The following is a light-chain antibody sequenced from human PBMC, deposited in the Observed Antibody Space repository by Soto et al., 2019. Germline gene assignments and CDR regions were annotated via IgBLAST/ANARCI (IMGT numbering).Light chain of an antibody. J-gene: IGKJ1*01. V-gene: IGKV3-20*01. CDR2: GAS. CDR1: QSVSSSY. Sequence: EMVLTQSPGTLSLSPGERATLSCRASQSVSSSYLAWYQQKPGQAPRLLIYGASSRATGIPDRFSGSGSGTDFTLTISRLEPEAFAVYYCQQYGSSPRTFGQGTKVDIK. CDR3: QQYGSSPRT.